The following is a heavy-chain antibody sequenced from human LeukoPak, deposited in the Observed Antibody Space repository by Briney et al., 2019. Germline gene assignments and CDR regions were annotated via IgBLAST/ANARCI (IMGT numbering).Heavy chain of an antibody. V-gene: IGHV4-61*02. CDR2: IYTSGST. J-gene: IGHJ4*02. D-gene: IGHD3-9*01. CDR3: ARESYGVTTIFRVEWFDY. Sequence: SETLSLTCTVSGGSISSGSYYWSWIRQPAGKGLEWIGRIYTSGSTNYNPSLKSRVTISVDTSKNQFSLKLSSVTAADTAVYYCARESYGVTTIFRVEWFDYWGQGTLVTVSS. CDR1: GGSISSGSYY.